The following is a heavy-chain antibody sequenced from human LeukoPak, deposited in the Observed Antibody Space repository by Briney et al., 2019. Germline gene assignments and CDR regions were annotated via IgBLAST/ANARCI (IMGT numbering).Heavy chain of an antibody. CDR3: ARGGRDDYGDYVPLDY. CDR2: IIPILGIA. J-gene: IGHJ4*02. D-gene: IGHD4-17*01. Sequence: GASVKVSCKASGYTFTSYDINWVRQATGQGLEWMGRIIPILGIANYAQKFQGRVTITADKSTSTAYMELSSLRSDDTAVYYCARGGRDDYGDYVPLDYWGQGTLVTVSS. V-gene: IGHV1-69*04. CDR1: GYTFTSYD.